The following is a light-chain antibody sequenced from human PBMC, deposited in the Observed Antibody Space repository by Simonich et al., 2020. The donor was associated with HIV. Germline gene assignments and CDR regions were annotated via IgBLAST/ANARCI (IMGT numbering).Light chain of an antibody. CDR3: QSYDSSNHVV. J-gene: IGLJ2*01. Sequence: NFMLTQPHSVSESPGKTVTISCTRSSASIASNYVQWYQQRPGSAPTTVIYEDNQRPSWVPDRFSGSIDSSSNSASLTISGLKTEDEADYYCQSYDSSNHVVFGGGTKLTVL. CDR2: EDN. CDR1: SASIASNY. V-gene: IGLV6-57*03.